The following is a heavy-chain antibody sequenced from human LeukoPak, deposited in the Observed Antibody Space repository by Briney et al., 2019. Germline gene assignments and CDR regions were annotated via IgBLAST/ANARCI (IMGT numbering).Heavy chain of an antibody. CDR1: GGSFSGYY. J-gene: IGHJ4*02. Sequence: SETLSLTCAVYGGSFSGYYWNWIRQPPGKGLEWIGEINHSGSTNYNSSLKSRVTISVDTSKNQFSLKLRSVTAADTAVYYCARAWGRPGDTSPFDYWGQGTLVTVSS. V-gene: IGHV4-34*01. D-gene: IGHD2-21*02. CDR2: INHSGST. CDR3: ARAWGRPGDTSPFDY.